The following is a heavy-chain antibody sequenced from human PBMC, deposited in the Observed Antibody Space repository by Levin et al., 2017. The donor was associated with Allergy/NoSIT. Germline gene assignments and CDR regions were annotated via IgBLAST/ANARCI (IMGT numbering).Heavy chain of an antibody. CDR2: INHSGST. D-gene: IGHD6-19*01. CDR3: ARATAEFDY. Sequence: SETLSLTCAVYGGSFSGYYWSWIRQPPGKGLEWIGEINHSGSTNYNPSLKSRVTISVDTSKNQFSLKLSSVTAADTAVYYCARATAEFDYWGQGTLVTVSS. J-gene: IGHJ4*02. CDR1: GGSFSGYY. V-gene: IGHV4-34*01.